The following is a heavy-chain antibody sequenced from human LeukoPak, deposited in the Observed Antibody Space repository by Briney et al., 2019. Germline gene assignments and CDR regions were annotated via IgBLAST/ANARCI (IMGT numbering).Heavy chain of an antibody. V-gene: IGHV3-7*01. D-gene: IGHD4-11*01. Sequence: GGSQRLSCAASGFSFSSYWMSWVRQAPGKGPEWVANIKQDGGEKYYVDSVKGRFTIFRDNTKNSLYLQMNSLRVEDTAVYYCAREDHSNYNYWGQGTLVTVSS. J-gene: IGHJ4*02. CDR2: IKQDGGEK. CDR3: AREDHSNYNY. CDR1: GFSFSSYW.